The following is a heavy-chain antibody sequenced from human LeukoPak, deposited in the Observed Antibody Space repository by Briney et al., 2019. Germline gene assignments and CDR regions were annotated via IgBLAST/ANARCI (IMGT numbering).Heavy chain of an antibody. Sequence: ASVKVSCKVSVYTLTELSMHWVRQAPGKGLEWVGGFDPEDGETIYAQKFQGRVTMTEDTSTDTAYMELSSLRSEDTAVYYCATRGGYDSSGYYYFLFGYWGQGTLVTVSS. J-gene: IGHJ4*02. V-gene: IGHV1-24*01. D-gene: IGHD3-22*01. CDR2: FDPEDGET. CDR1: VYTLTELS. CDR3: ATRGGYDSSGYYYFLFGY.